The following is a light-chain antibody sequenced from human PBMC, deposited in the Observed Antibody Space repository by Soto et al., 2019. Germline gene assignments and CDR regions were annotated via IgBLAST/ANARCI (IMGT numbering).Light chain of an antibody. J-gene: IGLJ1*01. CDR3: CSYTTSNTRQIV. V-gene: IGLV2-14*01. CDR1: SSDVGGYNY. Sequence: QSVLTQPASVSGSPGQSITISCTGTSSDVGGYNYVSWYQQQPGKAPKFMIYDVTNRPSGVSNRFSGSKSGNTASLTISGLQAEEEADYYCCSYTTSNTRQIVFGTGTKVTGL. CDR2: DVT.